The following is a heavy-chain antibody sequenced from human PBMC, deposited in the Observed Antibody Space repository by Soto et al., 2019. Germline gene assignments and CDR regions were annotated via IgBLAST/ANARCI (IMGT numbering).Heavy chain of an antibody. D-gene: IGHD1-26*01. V-gene: IGHV3-23*01. CDR2: IRGSGGST. Sequence: PGGSLRLSCAASGFTFSSYAMSWVRQAPGKGLEWVAVIRGSGGSTYYADSVKGRFTVSRDNSKNTLYLQMNSLRAEDTAVYYCASGSGGAEFKYGMDGWCQGT. J-gene: IGHJ6*02. CDR1: GFTFSSYA. CDR3: ASGSGGAEFKYGMDG.